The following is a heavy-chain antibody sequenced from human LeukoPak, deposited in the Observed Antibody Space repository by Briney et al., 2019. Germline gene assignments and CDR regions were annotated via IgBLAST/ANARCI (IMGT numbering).Heavy chain of an antibody. D-gene: IGHD3-22*01. Sequence: PSETLSLTCAVSGGSIGSYYWSWIRQPPGKGLEWMAYIHYSGSTNSNPSLKSRVTVSVDTSKNQVSLKLSSVTAADTAVYYCARSSEGRYYYDSSGFSYYYYYMDVWGKGTTVTISS. CDR2: IHYSGST. CDR1: GGSIGSYY. CDR3: ARSSEGRYYYDSSGFSYYYYYMDV. J-gene: IGHJ6*03. V-gene: IGHV4-59*01.